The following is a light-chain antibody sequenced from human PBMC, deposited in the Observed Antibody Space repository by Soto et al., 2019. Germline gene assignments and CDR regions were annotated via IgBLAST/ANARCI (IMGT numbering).Light chain of an antibody. V-gene: IGKV1-39*01. J-gene: IGKJ2*01. CDR2: AIP. CDR1: QSITNY. CDR3: QQSYSTPYT. Sequence: DIQMTQSPSSLSASVGDRVTITCRASQSITNYLNWYQQKPGKAPKLLMYAIPTLQSGVPSRFGGSGSGTEFTLTISSLQPDDFATYYCQQSYSTPYTFGQGTKVDIK.